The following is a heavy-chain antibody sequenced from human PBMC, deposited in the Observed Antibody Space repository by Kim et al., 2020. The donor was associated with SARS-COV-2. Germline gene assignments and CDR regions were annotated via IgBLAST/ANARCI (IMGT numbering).Heavy chain of an antibody. CDR2: IKSDGRST. J-gene: IGHJ4*02. Sequence: GGSRRLSCAASGVTLSSDWMHWVRQAPGKGLVWVSRIKSDGRSTSYADSVKGRFTISRDNAKNTLSLQMNTLRAEDTAVYYCARDHYGSGDFDYWGQGTLVTVSS. CDR3: ARDHYGSGDFDY. D-gene: IGHD3-10*01. V-gene: IGHV3-74*01. CDR1: GVTLSSDW.